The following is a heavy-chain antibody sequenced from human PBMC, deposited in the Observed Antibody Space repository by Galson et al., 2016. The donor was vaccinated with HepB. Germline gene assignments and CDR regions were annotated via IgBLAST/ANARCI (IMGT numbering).Heavy chain of an antibody. CDR1: GFTLSSYG. CDR2: IWYDGVNT. V-gene: IGHV3-33*06. CDR3: AKGKWSWNTHFDY. J-gene: IGHJ4*01. Sequence: SLRLSCAASGFTLSSYGIHWVRQAPGKGLEWVAVIWYDGVNTYYADSVKGRFTISRDNSKNTLYLQMNSLRADDTAIYYCAKGKWSWNTHFDYWGHGTLVTVSS. D-gene: IGHD1/OR15-1a*01.